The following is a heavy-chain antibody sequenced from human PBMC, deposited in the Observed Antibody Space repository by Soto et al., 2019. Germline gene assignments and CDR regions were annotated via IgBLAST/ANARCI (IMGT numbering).Heavy chain of an antibody. D-gene: IGHD1-26*01. Sequence: SETLSLTCTISGGSISSGGYYWSWIRQHPGKGLERIGYIYDSGSTYSNPSLKSRAIVSVDTSQNQFSLKLSSVTAADTAVYYCARNSPRYFFDQWGRGTLVTVSS. J-gene: IGHJ4*02. CDR2: IYDSGST. CDR3: ARNSPRYFFDQ. CDR1: GGSISSGGYY. V-gene: IGHV4-31*03.